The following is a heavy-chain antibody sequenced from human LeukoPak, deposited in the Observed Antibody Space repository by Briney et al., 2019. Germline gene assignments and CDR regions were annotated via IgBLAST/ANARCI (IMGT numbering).Heavy chain of an antibody. J-gene: IGHJ5*02. CDR2: FSGTDGDT. V-gene: IGHV1-18*01. CDR3: GRDCPLVGLGTTDLDT. CDR1: GYTSTGYY. D-gene: IGHD2-15*01. Sequence: SVKFSSKASGYTSTGYYMHWGRQAPGQGLEWRGWFSGTDGDTNYTQKIQGRVTITRDTTTRPVYMDLKSPGSADAAVYYCGRDCPLVGLGTTDLDTWGQGTLVIVS.